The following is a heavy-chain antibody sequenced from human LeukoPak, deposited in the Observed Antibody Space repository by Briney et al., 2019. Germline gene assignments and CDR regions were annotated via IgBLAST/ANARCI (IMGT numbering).Heavy chain of an antibody. J-gene: IGHJ4*02. CDR2: INHSGST. Sequence: SETLSLTCAVYGGSFSGYYWSWIRQPPGTGLEWIGEINHSGSTNYNPSLKSRVTISVDTSKNQFSLKLSSVTAADTAVYYCARFAVGATRGYLDYWGQGTLVTVSS. CDR3: ARFAVGATRGYLDY. D-gene: IGHD1-26*01. CDR1: GGSFSGYY. V-gene: IGHV4-34*01.